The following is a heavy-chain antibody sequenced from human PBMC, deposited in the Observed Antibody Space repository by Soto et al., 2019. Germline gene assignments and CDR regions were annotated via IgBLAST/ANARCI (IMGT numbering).Heavy chain of an antibody. CDR2: MNPNSGNT. J-gene: IGHJ6*02. CDR3: ARKGYSSSCLGDDSYGTDV. CDR1: GYTFTRYD. V-gene: IGHV1-8*01. Sequence: ASVKVSCKASGYTFTRYDINWVRQATGQGREWMGWMNPNSGNTGYAQKFQGRVTMTRNTSISTAYMELSSLRSEDTAVYYSARKGYSSSCLGDDSYGTDVWGQVTTFTASS. D-gene: IGHD6-13*01.